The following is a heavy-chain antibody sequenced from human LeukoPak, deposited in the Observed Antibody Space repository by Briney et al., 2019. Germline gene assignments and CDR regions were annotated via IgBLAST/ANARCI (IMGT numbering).Heavy chain of an antibody. Sequence: SETLSLTCTVSGGSISSSSYYWGWIRQPPGKGLEWIGTIYYSGSTNYNPSLKSRVTISIDTSKNQLSLKLSSVTAADTAVYYCARGDPFRAGWFDPWGQGTLVTVSS. CDR1: GGSISSSSYY. CDR3: ARGDPFRAGWFDP. D-gene: IGHD6-13*01. CDR2: IYYSGST. J-gene: IGHJ5*02. V-gene: IGHV4-39*07.